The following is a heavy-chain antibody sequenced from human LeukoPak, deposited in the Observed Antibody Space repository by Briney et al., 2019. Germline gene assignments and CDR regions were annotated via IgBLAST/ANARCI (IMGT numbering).Heavy chain of an antibody. CDR2: ISWNSGSI. CDR3: AKGSGGTELGWMDYFDY. Sequence: GGSLRLSCAASGFTFDDYAMHWVRQAPGKGLEWVSGISWNSGSIGYADSVKGRFTISRDNAKNSLYLQMNSLRAEDMALYYCAKGSGGTELGWMDYFDYWGQGTLVTVSS. J-gene: IGHJ4*02. V-gene: IGHV3-9*03. CDR1: GFTFDDYA. D-gene: IGHD7-27*01.